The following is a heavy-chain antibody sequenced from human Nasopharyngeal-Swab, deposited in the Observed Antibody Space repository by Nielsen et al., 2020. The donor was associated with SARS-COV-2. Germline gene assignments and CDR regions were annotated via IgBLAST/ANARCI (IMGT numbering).Heavy chain of an antibody. CDR3: ARAPLAVAGTIGDWFDP. V-gene: IGHV1-3*01. Sequence: WVRQAPGQRLEWMGWINAGNGNTKYSQKFQGRVTITRDTSASTAYMELSSLRSEDTAVYYCARAPLAVAGTIGDWFDPWGQGTLVTVFS. CDR2: INAGNGNT. D-gene: IGHD6-19*01. J-gene: IGHJ5*02.